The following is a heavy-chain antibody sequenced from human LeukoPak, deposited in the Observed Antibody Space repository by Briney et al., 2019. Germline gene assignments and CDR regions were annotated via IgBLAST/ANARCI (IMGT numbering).Heavy chain of an antibody. CDR3: ARGNYYDSSGYYLPTPDY. CDR1: GGSISSGSYY. Sequence: PSETLSLTCTVSGGSISSGSYYWSWIRQPAGKGLEWIGRIYTSGSTNCNPSLKSRVTISVDTSKNQFSLKLSSVTAADTAVYYCARGNYYDSSGYYLPTPDYWGQGTLVTVSS. CDR2: IYTSGST. V-gene: IGHV4-61*02. D-gene: IGHD3-22*01. J-gene: IGHJ4*02.